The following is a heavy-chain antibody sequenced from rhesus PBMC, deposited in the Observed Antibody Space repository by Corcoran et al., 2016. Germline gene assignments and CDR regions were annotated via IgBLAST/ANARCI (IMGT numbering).Heavy chain of an antibody. Sequence: QVQLQASGPGLVKPSATLSITCAVFGGSISSSYYYWIWIRPARGKGREWIGYISYSGSTSYNPSLKSRVTISSDTSKNQFSLKLSSVTAADTAVYYCARVKGGSWTVYGAFDFWGQGLRVTVSS. J-gene: IGHJ3*01. D-gene: IGHD6-25*01. CDR1: GGSISSSYYY. CDR2: ISYSGST. CDR3: ARVKGGSWTVYGAFDF. V-gene: IGHV4-122*02.